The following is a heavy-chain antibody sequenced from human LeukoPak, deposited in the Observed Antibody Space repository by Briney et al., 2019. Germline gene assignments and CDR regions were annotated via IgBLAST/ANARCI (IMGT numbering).Heavy chain of an antibody. D-gene: IGHD2-15*01. J-gene: IGHJ6*03. Sequence: PGGSLRLSCAASGFTFSSYGMHWVRQAPGKGLEWVAVISYDGSNKYYADSVKGRFTISRDNSKNTLYLQMNSLRAEDTAVYYCAKEGSIVVVVAGGTYYYYYMDVWGKGTTVTVSS. V-gene: IGHV3-30*18. CDR1: GFTFSSYG. CDR2: ISYDGSNK. CDR3: AKEGSIVVVVAGGTYYYYYMDV.